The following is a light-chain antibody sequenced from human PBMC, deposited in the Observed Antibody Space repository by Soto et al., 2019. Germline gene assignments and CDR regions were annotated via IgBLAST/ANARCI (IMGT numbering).Light chain of an antibody. CDR3: QQANSFPPEYT. CDR1: QGISSW. J-gene: IGKJ2*01. V-gene: IGKV1-12*01. Sequence: DIQMTQSPSSVSASVGDRVTITCRASQGISSWLAWYQQKPGKAPKLLIYAASSLQSGVPSRFSGSGSGIXXXXXXXSXXXEDFATYYCQQANSFPPEYTFGQGTKLEIK. CDR2: AAS.